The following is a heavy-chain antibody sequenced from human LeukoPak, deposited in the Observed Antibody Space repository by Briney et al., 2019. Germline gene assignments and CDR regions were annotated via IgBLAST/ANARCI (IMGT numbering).Heavy chain of an antibody. D-gene: IGHD1-20*01. CDR2: ISWKSGSL. J-gene: IGHJ4*02. CDR3: AKGGNWNAPYYFDY. V-gene: IGHV3-9*01. Sequence: GGSLRLSCAASGFTFHDYGMHWVRQAPGKGLEWVSGISWKSGSLGYADSLKGRFPISRDNAKNSLYLQVNSLRPRAPAWYYFAKGGNWNAPYYFDYWGQGTLVTVSS. CDR1: GFTFHDYG.